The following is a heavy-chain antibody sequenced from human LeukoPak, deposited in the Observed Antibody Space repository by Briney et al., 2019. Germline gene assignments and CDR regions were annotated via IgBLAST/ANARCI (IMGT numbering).Heavy chain of an antibody. Sequence: GESLRLSCAASGFAFSSHAMTWVRQAPGKGLEWVSSISGSSEKTYYADSVKGRFTISRDSSQKILNLQMNNLRVEDTAIYYCARGSTYDFWSGDVLDVWGQGTMVTVAS. D-gene: IGHD3-3*01. CDR1: GFAFSSHA. J-gene: IGHJ3*01. CDR2: ISGSSEKT. V-gene: IGHV3-23*01. CDR3: ARGSTYDFWSGDVLDV.